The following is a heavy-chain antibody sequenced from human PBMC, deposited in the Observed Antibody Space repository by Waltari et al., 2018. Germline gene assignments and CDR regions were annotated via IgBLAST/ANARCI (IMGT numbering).Heavy chain of an antibody. Sequence: EVLLVEAGGSLVQPGGSLSLSCAGSGFSFSNACLNWVSQAPGKGLEWVGSIKNKSDGGTIDYAAPLKGRFTISRDDSKNTLYLQMNSLKIEDTAVYYCTTRTWADGFDIWGQGTMVTVSS. V-gene: IGHV3-15*02. D-gene: IGHD7-27*01. CDR3: TTRTWADGFDI. J-gene: IGHJ3*02. CDR1: GFSFSNAC. CDR2: IKNKSDGGTI.